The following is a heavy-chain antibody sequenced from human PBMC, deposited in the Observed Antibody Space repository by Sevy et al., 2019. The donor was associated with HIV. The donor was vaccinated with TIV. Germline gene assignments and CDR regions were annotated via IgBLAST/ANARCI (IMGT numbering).Heavy chain of an antibody. CDR2: ISSSSSYI. Sequence: GGSLRLSCAASGFTFSSYSMNWVRQAPGKGLEWVSSISSSSSYIYYADSVKGRFTISRDNAKNSLYLQMNSLRAEDTAVYYCARRGYSGYEGVEGVWGQWTTVTVSS. CDR1: GFTFSSYS. D-gene: IGHD5-12*01. J-gene: IGHJ6*02. V-gene: IGHV3-21*01. CDR3: ARRGYSGYEGVEGV.